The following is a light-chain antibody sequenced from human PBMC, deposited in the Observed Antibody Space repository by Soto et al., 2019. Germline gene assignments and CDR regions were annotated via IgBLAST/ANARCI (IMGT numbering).Light chain of an antibody. CDR3: QQSYTTPLT. CDR1: QSISYD. Sequence: DIQMTQSPSSLSASVGDRVTITCRASQSISYDLNWYQQKPGKAPRLLIYGANSVEGGVPLRFSGSGSRTDFTLTINNRQPEDFATYYCQQSYTTPLTFGGGTKVDIK. V-gene: IGKV1-39*01. J-gene: IGKJ4*01. CDR2: GAN.